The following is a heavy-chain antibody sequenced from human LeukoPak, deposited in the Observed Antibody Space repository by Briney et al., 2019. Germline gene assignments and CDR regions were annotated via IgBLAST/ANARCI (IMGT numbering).Heavy chain of an antibody. D-gene: IGHD6-19*01. CDR3: ATSQTTSGRYGNAFDI. J-gene: IGHJ3*02. Sequence: PGGSLRLSCVTSGFVFTSYWMSWVRQAPGKGLEWVANIKQDVGEKYYGDSVKGRFTISRENASNSMHLQMTNLRAEDTAVYYCATSQTTSGRYGNAFDIWGQGTTVTVSS. CDR1: GFVFTSYW. V-gene: IGHV3-7*01. CDR2: IKQDVGEK.